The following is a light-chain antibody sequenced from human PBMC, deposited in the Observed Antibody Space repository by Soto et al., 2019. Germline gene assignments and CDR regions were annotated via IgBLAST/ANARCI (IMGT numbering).Light chain of an antibody. CDR3: LQYGTPWWT. J-gene: IGKJ1*01. CDR1: QSIPANY. CDR2: GAT. V-gene: IGKV3-20*01. Sequence: EIVLTQSPGTLSLSPGERVTLSCGASQSIPANYLAWYQQKPGQAPRLLIYGATNRPTGIPDRFSGRGSGTDFTLTVSRLEPEDFAVYFCLQYGTPWWTFGQGARVEIK.